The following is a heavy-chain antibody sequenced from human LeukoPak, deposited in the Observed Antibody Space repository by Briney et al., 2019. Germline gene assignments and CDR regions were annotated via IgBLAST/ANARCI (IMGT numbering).Heavy chain of an antibody. Sequence: SVKVSCKASGGTFSSYAISWVGQAPGKGLEWMGGIIPIFGTANYAQKFQGRVTITTDESTSTAYMELSSLRSEDTAVYYCARDRNCGGDCHYFDYWGQGTLVTVSS. V-gene: IGHV1-69*05. J-gene: IGHJ4*02. CDR3: ARDRNCGGDCHYFDY. CDR2: IIPIFGTA. D-gene: IGHD2-21*02. CDR1: GGTFSSYA.